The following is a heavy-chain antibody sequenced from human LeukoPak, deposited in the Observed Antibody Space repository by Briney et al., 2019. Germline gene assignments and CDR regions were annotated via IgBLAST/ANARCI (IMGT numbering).Heavy chain of an antibody. CDR1: GFTFSSSW. D-gene: IGHD3-16*01. CDR3: AKRKRAADTAYYFDY. J-gene: IGHJ4*02. CDR2: MNEDGGEI. V-gene: IGHV3-7*03. Sequence: GGSLRLSCAASGFTFSSSWMTWVRQAPGKGLEWVASMNEDGGEIHYVDSVKGRFTISRDNSKNTLYLQMNSLRAEDTAVYYCAKRKRAADTAYYFDYWGQGTLVTVSS.